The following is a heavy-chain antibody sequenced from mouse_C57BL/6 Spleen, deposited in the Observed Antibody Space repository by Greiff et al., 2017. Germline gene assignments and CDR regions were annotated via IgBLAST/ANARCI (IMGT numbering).Heavy chain of an antibody. Sequence: QVQLQQPGAELVRPGSSVKLSCKASGYTFTSYWMHWVQQRPIQGLEWIGNIDPSDSATHDNQKFKDKATLTVDKSSSTAYMQLSSLTSEDSAVYDCARLGYCGTPFAYWGQGTLVTVSA. V-gene: IGHV1-52*01. CDR1: GYTFTSYW. CDR3: ARLGYCGTPFAY. D-gene: IGHD1-1*01. J-gene: IGHJ3*01. CDR2: IDPSDSAT.